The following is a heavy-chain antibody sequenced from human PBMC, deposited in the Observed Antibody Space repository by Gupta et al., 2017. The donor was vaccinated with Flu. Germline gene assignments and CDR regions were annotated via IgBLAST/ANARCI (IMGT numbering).Heavy chain of an antibody. V-gene: IGHV4-4*07. Sequence: QVQLQESGPGLVKPSETLCLTCTVSGGSISRYYWIWIRRPAGKGLEWIGRIYTSGSTNYNPSLKSRVTMSVDTSKNQFSLKLSSVTAADTAVYYCARDSVDTAFYYYYGMDVWGQGTTVTVSS. D-gene: IGHD5-18*01. CDR2: IYTSGST. CDR3: ARDSVDTAFYYYYGMDV. J-gene: IGHJ6*02. CDR1: GGSISRYY.